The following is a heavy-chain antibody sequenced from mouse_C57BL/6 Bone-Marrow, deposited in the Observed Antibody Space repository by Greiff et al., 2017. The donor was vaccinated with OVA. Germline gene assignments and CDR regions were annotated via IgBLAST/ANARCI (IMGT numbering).Heavy chain of an antibody. CDR2: IWSGGST. J-gene: IGHJ4*01. D-gene: IGHD1-1*01. CDR1: GFSLTSYG. V-gene: IGHV2-2*01. Sequence: QVQLKQSGPGLVQPSQSLSITCTVSGFSLTSYGVHWVRQSPGKGLEWLGVIWSGGSTDYNAAFISRLSISKDNSKSPVFFKMNSLQADDTAIYYWGRKDYYGSSRYAKDYWGQGTSVTVSS. CDR3: GRKDYYGSSRYAKDY.